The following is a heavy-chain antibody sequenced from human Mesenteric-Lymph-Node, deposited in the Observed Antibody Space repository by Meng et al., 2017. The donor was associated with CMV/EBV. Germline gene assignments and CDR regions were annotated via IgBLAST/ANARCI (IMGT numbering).Heavy chain of an antibody. Sequence: SETLSLTCTVSGGSISSYYWSWIRQPPGKGLEWIGYVYYSGATNHNPSLESRVTISVDTSKNHFSLKLTSVTAADTARYYCARAVIRDYGGDGMDVWGQGITVTVSS. CDR2: VYYSGAT. D-gene: IGHD4-23*01. V-gene: IGHV4-59*01. CDR3: ARAVIRDYGGDGMDV. J-gene: IGHJ6*02. CDR1: GGSISSYY.